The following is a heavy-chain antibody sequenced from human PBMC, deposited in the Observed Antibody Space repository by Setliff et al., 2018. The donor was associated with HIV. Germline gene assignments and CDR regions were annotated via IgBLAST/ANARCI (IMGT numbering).Heavy chain of an antibody. CDR2: INHSGST. D-gene: IGHD3-22*01. CDR3: AREKGYSDTRGHYYGGVFEN. J-gene: IGHJ4*02. V-gene: IGHV4-34*01. CDR1: GGSFSGYY. Sequence: SETLSLTCAVYGGSFSGYYWSWIRQPPGKGLEWIGEINHSGSTDYNPSLKSRVTISVDTSKNQLSLKLRSVTAADTAVYYCAREKGYSDTRGHYYGGVFENCGQGALVTVSS.